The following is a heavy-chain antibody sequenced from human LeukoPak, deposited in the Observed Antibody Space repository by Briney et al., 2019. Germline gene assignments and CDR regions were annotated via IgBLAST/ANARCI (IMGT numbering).Heavy chain of an antibody. CDR3: AKDLGGEELLGY. J-gene: IGHJ4*02. V-gene: IGHV3-23*01. Sequence: GGSLRLSCAASGFTFSNYAMYWVRQAPGKGLEWVSAITDTGGSTYYADSVKGRFTISRDNSKNTLYLQMNSLRAGDTALYYCAKDLGGEELLGYWGQGTLVTVSS. D-gene: IGHD1-7*01. CDR2: ITDTGGST. CDR1: GFTFSNYA.